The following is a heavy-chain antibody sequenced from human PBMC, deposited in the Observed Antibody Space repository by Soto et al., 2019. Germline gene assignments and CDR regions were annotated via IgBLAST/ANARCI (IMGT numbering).Heavy chain of an antibody. J-gene: IGHJ5*02. V-gene: IGHV4-39*01. D-gene: IGHD3-10*01. CDR2: IYHTGTT. CDR3: ARALANYYGPGTYPPAGRSRFDP. CDR1: GGSISNSSYH. Sequence: SETLSLTCIVSGGSISNSSYHWGWIRQTPGKGLEWIGRIYHTGTTYYNPSPKSRVTMSLDTSKNQLSLELTSVAASDTAVYYCARALANYYGPGTYPPAGRSRFDPWGQGTLVTVSS.